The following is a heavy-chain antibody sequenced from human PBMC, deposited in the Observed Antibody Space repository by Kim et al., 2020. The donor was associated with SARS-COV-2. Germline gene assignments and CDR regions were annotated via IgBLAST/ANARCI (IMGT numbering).Heavy chain of an antibody. CDR1: GGSFSGYY. Sequence: SETLSLTCAVYGGSFSGYYWSWIRQPPGKGLEWIGEINHSGSTNYNPSLKSRVTISVDTSKNQFSLKLSSVTAADTAVYYCSGGHRIRYSYSPSWFDPWGQGTLVTVSS. V-gene: IGHV4-34*01. J-gene: IGHJ5*02. CDR3: SGGHRIRYSYSPSWFDP. D-gene: IGHD5-18*01. CDR2: INHSGST.